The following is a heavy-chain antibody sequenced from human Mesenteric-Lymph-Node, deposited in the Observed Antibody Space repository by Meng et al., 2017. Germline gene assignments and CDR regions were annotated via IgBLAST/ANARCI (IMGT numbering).Heavy chain of an antibody. V-gene: IGHV4-34*01. CDR1: GGSFSGYY. Sequence: SETLSLTCAVYGGSFSGYYWSWIRQPPGKGLEWIGEINHSGSTNYNPSLKSRVTISVDTSKNQFSLKLSSVTAADTAVYYCARGRGGNSWRPGYWGQGTLVTVSS. CDR3: ARGRGGNSWRPGY. CDR2: INHSGST. J-gene: IGHJ4*02. D-gene: IGHD4-23*01.